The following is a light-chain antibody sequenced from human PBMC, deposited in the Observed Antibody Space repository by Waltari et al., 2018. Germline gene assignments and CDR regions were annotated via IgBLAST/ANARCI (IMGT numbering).Light chain of an antibody. CDR2: GVS. V-gene: IGLV2-14*03. J-gene: IGLJ3*02. Sequence: QSALAQPASVSGSPGQSITISCTGTSSDIGFNNSVSWYQQHPGKAPKFIIYGVSGRPSGISDRFSGSKSGNTASLTISGLQSEDEADYYCGSYSTTTPWVFGGGTSLTVL. CDR3: GSYSTTTPWV. CDR1: SSDIGFNNS.